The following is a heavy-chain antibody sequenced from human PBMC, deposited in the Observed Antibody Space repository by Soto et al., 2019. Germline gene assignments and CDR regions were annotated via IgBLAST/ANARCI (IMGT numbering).Heavy chain of an antibody. CDR3: ARAREVEGAFDI. V-gene: IGHV3-30-3*01. CDR1: GFTFSSYA. Sequence: GGSLRLSCAASGFTFSSYAMHWVRQAPGKGLEWVAVISYDGSNKYYADSVKGRFTISRDNSKNTLYLQTNSLRAEDTAVYYCARAREVEGAFDIWGQGTMVTVSS. CDR2: ISYDGSNK. J-gene: IGHJ3*02.